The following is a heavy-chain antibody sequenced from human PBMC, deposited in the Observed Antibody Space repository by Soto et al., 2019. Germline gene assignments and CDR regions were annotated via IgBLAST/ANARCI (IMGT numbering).Heavy chain of an antibody. J-gene: IGHJ6*02. V-gene: IGHV3-43D*04. Sequence: EVQLVESGGVVVQPGGSLRLSCAASGFTFDDYAMHWVRQAPGKGLEWVSLISWDGGSTYYADSAKGRFTISRDNSKNSLYLQMNSLRAEDTALYYCAKDFYYYYYGMDVWGQGTTVTVSS. CDR1: GFTFDDYA. CDR3: AKDFYYYYYGMDV. CDR2: ISWDGGST.